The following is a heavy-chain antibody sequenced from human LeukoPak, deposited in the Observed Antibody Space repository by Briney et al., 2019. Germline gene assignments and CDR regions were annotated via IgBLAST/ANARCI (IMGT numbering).Heavy chain of an antibody. V-gene: IGHV3-21*01. CDR1: GFTFSSYS. CDR2: ISSSSTYI. CDR3: ARDWVTMVYYFDY. Sequence: GGSLRLSCAASGFTFSSYSMNWVRQTPGKGLEWVSSISSSSTYIYYADSVKGRFTISRDNAKDSLYLQMNSLRAEDTAVYYCARDWVTMVYYFDYWGQGTLVTVSS. J-gene: IGHJ4*02. D-gene: IGHD4/OR15-4a*01.